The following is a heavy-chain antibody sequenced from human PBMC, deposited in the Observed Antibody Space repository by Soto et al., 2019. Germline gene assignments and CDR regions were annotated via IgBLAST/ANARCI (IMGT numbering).Heavy chain of an antibody. CDR3: ARIGWGGDS. CDR1: GGSVRTGSYH. D-gene: IGHD7-27*01. CDR2: IPNNGSP. J-gene: IGHJ4*02. V-gene: IGHV4-61*01. Sequence: QVQLQESGPGRVKPSETLSLTCSVSGGSVRTGSYHWSWIRQPPGKGLEWIGFIPNNGSPDYNPSLKSRVVVSIDRSKNQFSLKVNSVTAADTAVYFCARIGWGGDSWGQGTLATVSS.